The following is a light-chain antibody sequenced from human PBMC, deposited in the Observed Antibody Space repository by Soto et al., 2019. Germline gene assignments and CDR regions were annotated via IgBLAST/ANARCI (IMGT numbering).Light chain of an antibody. CDR3: QHYNNWPPDRT. CDR1: QSVGSN. Sequence: EIVMTQSPVTLSVSPGARATLSCRATQSVGSNLAWYQQKPGQAPRLLIYGASTMATGIPARFSGSGSGTEFTLTISSLQSEDFAMYYCQHYNNWPPDRTFGQGTKVEIK. J-gene: IGKJ1*01. CDR2: GAS. V-gene: IGKV3-15*01.